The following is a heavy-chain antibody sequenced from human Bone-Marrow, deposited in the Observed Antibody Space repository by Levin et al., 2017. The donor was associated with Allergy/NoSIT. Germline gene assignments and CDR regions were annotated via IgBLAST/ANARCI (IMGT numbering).Heavy chain of an antibody. CDR2: ISYDGINK. D-gene: IGHD5-18*01. V-gene: IGHV3-30-3*01. Sequence: GESLKISCAASGFTFSNYAMHWVRQAPGKGLEWVTVISYDGINKYYVDSVKGRFTISRDKSKNTLHLQMNSLRAEDTALYYCARGPRLGYGFNYYYHYMDVWGKGTTVTVSS. J-gene: IGHJ6*03. CDR3: ARGPRLGYGFNYYYHYMDV. CDR1: GFTFSNYA.